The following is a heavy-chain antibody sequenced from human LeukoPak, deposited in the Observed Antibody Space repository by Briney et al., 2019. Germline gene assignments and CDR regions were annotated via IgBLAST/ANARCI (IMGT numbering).Heavy chain of an antibody. Sequence: SETLSLTCTVSGGSISGYYWSWMRQPPGKGLEWIGYVYYSGSTNYNPSLKSRVTISVDTSKNQFSLKLSSVTAADTAVYYCARGARAGYNLEPFDYWGQGTLVTVSS. CDR1: GGSISGYY. CDR2: VYYSGST. J-gene: IGHJ4*02. D-gene: IGHD5-24*01. V-gene: IGHV4-59*08. CDR3: ARGARAGYNLEPFDY.